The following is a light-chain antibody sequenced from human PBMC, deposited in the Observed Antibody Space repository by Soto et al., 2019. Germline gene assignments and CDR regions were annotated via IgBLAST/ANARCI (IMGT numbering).Light chain of an antibody. CDR3: QHFEPLPVT. CDR1: QDINKN. Sequence: DIQMTQSTSALPGAVGDSRTMTCPASQDINKNLIWYQQKPGKAPKLLIYDASDLDTGVRSRWNTSGACGGGISTNPSLRPKRFPTQYWQHFEPLPVTFGQGTRLEIK. J-gene: IGKJ5*01. V-gene: IGKV1-33*01. CDR2: DAS.